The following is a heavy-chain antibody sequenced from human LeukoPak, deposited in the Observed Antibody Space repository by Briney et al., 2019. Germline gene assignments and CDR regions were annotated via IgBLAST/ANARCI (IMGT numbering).Heavy chain of an antibody. D-gene: IGHD3-16*01. CDR3: ARRWPGGSFDY. J-gene: IGHJ4*02. CDR1: GYTFTTYG. CDR2: ISDYNGNT. V-gene: IGHV1-18*01. Sequence: ASVKVSCKASGYTFTTYGITWVRQAPGQGLEWMGWISDYNGNTNYAQKLQGRVTLTTDTSTSTAYMELRSLRSDDTAVYYCARRWPGGSFDYWGQGALVTVSS.